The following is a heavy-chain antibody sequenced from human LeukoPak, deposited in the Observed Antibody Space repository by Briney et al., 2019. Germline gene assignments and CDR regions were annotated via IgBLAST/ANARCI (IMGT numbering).Heavy chain of an antibody. CDR2: IYYSGST. D-gene: IGHD2-2*01. CDR1: GGSLSSSSYY. Sequence: PSETLSLTCTVSGGSLSSSSYYWGWIRQPPGKGLEWIGCIYYSGSTYYNPSLKSRVPISVDTSKNQFSLKLRAVTAADTAVYYCARQLGYCSSTSGYADKVDYWGQGTLVTVSS. J-gene: IGHJ4*02. CDR3: ARQLGYCSSTSGYADKVDY. V-gene: IGHV4-39*01.